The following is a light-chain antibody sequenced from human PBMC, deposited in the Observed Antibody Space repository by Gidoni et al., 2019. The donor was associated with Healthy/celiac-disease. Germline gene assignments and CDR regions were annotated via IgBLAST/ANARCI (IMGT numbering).Light chain of an antibody. CDR2: DAS. Sequence: EIVLTQSPATLSLSPGERATLSCRASQSVSSYLAWYQQKPSQAPRLLIYDASNRATGIPARFRCSGSGTNFTLTISNLEPEDFAVYYCQQRRNWPLSFGQGTKLEIK. CDR1: QSVSSY. J-gene: IGKJ2*03. CDR3: QQRRNWPLS. V-gene: IGKV3-11*01.